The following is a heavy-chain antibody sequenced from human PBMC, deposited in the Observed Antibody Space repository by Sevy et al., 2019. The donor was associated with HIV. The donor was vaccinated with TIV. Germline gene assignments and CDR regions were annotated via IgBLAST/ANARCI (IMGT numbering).Heavy chain of an antibody. Sequence: SETLSLTCAVSGGSISSTNWWSWVRQPPGKGLEWIGEIYHSGRTNYNPSLQSRVTRSVAKAKNQFSLKLNSVTAADTAVYYCARVGTDQGLAGGGGPFDYWGQGTLVTVSS. CDR2: IYHSGRT. V-gene: IGHV4-4*02. CDR1: GGSISSTNW. D-gene: IGHD1-26*01. J-gene: IGHJ4*02. CDR3: ARVGTDQGLAGGGGPFDY.